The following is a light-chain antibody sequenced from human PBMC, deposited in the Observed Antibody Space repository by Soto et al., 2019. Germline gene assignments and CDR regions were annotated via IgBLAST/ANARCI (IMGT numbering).Light chain of an antibody. Sequence: EIVMTQSPATLSVSPGERVTLSCRASHSVNINLAWYQQKPGQAPRLVIHGASTRATGIPARFSGSGSGTEFTLTISSLQSEDFAVYFCQQYNNCPTFGGGTKVEI. V-gene: IGKV3-15*01. CDR1: HSVNIN. CDR2: GAS. CDR3: QQYNNCPT. J-gene: IGKJ4*01.